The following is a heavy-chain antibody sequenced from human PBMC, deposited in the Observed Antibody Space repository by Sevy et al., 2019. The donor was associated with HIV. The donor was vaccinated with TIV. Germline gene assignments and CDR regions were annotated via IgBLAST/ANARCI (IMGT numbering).Heavy chain of an antibody. J-gene: IGHJ4*02. Sequence: GGSLRLSCAASGCTFSKYAMSWVRQPPGKGLEWVSTLSFGCGEINYADSVKGRFTISRANSKSSVYLHMNNLRPEATDVYYCAREGCTKPHDYWGQGTLVTVSS. CDR1: GCTFSKYA. CDR2: LSFGCGEI. D-gene: IGHD2-8*01. V-gene: IGHV3-23*01. CDR3: AREGCTKPHDY.